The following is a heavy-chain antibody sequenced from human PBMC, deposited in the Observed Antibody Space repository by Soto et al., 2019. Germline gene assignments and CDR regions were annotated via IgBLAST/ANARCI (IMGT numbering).Heavy chain of an antibody. J-gene: IGHJ6*02. CDR2: ISSSSSYI. D-gene: IGHD6-13*01. Sequence: PGGSLRLSCAASGFTFSSYSMNWVRQAPGKGLEWVSSISSSSSYIYYADSVKGRFTISRDNAKNSLYLQMNSLRAEDTAVYYCARDRTLEAAGHARSMDVWGQGTTGTVSS. V-gene: IGHV3-21*01. CDR1: GFTFSSYS. CDR3: ARDRTLEAAGHARSMDV.